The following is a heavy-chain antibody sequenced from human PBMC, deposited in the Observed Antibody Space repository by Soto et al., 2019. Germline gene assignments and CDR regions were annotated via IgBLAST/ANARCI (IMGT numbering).Heavy chain of an antibody. CDR1: GFTFSSYS. CDR3: ARDRGITIFGVVTMGFYYGMDV. D-gene: IGHD3-3*01. Sequence: WGSLRLSCAASGFTFSSYSMNWVRQAPGKGLEWVSYISSSSSTIYYADSVKGRFTISRDNAKNSLYLQMNSLRDEDTAVYYCARDRGITIFGVVTMGFYYGMDVWGQGTTVTVSS. V-gene: IGHV3-48*02. CDR2: ISSSSSTI. J-gene: IGHJ6*02.